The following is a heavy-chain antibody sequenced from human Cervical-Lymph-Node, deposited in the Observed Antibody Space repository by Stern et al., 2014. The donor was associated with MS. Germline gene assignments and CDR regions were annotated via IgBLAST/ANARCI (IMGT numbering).Heavy chain of an antibody. V-gene: IGHV4-4*02. CDR1: GGSVSSTNW. J-gene: IGHJ2*01. CDR2: IYHSGAS. CDR3: ARERQQYCNSEGCSYWYFDL. D-gene: IGHD2/OR15-2a*01. Sequence: QLQLQESGPGLVKPSGTLSVTCAVSGGSVSSTNWWSWVRQSPGKGLEWIGNIYHSGASNYRPSLRSRVSISLDNSKNHLSLHLTSVTAADTAVYYCARERQQYCNSEGCSYWYFDLWGRGTLVTVSS.